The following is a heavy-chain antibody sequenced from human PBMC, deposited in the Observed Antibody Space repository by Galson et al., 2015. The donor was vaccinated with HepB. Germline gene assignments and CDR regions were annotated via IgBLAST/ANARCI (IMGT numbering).Heavy chain of an antibody. Sequence: LSLTCTVSGGSISSSTYYWGWIRQPPGKGLEWIASIYYSGSTYFNPSLKSRVTISADTSKNQFSLKLRSVTAADTAVYFCARDRQRQLVRGYYFDYWGQGTLVTVSS. CDR2: IYYSGST. CDR1: GGSISSSTYY. D-gene: IGHD6-13*01. J-gene: IGHJ4*02. V-gene: IGHV4-39*07. CDR3: ARDRQRQLVRGYYFDY.